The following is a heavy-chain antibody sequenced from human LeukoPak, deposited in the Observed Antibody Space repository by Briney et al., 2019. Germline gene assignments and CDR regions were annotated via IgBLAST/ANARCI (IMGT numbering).Heavy chain of an antibody. CDR1: GFTFSSYG. D-gene: IGHD2-21*02. CDR3: AKDLRGFKVVTAILDY. Sequence: GGSLRLSCAASGFTFSSYGMHWVRQAPDKGLEWVAFLRYDGSNKYYADSVKGRFTIYRDNSKNTLYLQMNSLRAEDTAVYYCAKDLRGFKVVTAILDYWGQGTLVTVSS. J-gene: IGHJ4*02. V-gene: IGHV3-30*02. CDR2: LRYDGSNK.